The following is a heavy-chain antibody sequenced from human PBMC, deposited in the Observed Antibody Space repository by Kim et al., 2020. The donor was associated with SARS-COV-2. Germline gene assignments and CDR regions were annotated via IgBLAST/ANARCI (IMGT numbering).Heavy chain of an antibody. J-gene: IGHJ4*02. D-gene: IGHD6-13*01. Sequence: KKYYRDSVKGRFTISRDNSNNTLFLQMNSLRVEDTATYYCARGIAEEGSDYWGQGTLVTVSS. V-gene: IGHV3-33*01. CDR3: ARGIAEEGSDY. CDR2: KK.